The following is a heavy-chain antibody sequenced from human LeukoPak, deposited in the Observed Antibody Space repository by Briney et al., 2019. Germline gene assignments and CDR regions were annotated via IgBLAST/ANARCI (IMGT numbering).Heavy chain of an antibody. J-gene: IGHJ4*02. CDR1: GFTFSSYA. D-gene: IGHD3-10*01. CDR3: AKDGGSASMVRGVMGFDY. Sequence: GGSLRLSCAASGFTFSSYAMSWVRQAPGKGLEWVSAISGSGGSTYYADSVKGRFTISRDNSKNTLYLQMNSLRAEDTAVYYCAKDGGSASMVRGVMGFDYWGQGTLVTVSS. V-gene: IGHV3-23*01. CDR2: ISGSGGST.